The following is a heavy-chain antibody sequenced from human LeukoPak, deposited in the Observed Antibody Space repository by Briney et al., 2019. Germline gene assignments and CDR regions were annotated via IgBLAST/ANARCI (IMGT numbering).Heavy chain of an antibody. Sequence: PSETLSLTCTVSGGSISSYYWSWIRQPPGKGLEWIGYIYYSGSTNYNPSLKSRVTISVDTSKNQFSLKLSSVTAEDTAVYYCARASNYYYDSSGFNWFDPWGQGTLVTVSS. CDR1: GGSISSYY. V-gene: IGHV4-59*01. CDR2: IYYSGST. J-gene: IGHJ5*02. D-gene: IGHD3-22*01. CDR3: ARASNYYYDSSGFNWFDP.